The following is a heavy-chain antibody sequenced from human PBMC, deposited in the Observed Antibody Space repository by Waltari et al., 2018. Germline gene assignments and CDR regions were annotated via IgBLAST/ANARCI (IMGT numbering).Heavy chain of an antibody. CDR3: ARDASDPVSSWYIVWGNWFDP. CDR2: ISAYNGNT. Sequence: QVQLVQSGAEVKKPGASVKVSCKASGYTFTSYGISWGRQAPGQGLEWMGWISAYNGNTNYAQKLQGRVTMTTDTSTSTAYMELRSLRSDDTAVYYCARDASDPVSSWYIVWGNWFDPWGQGTLVTVSS. CDR1: GYTFTSYG. D-gene: IGHD6-13*01. V-gene: IGHV1-18*01. J-gene: IGHJ5*02.